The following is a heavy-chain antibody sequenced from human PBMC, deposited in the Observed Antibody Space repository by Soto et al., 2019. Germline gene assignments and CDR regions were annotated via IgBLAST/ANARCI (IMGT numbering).Heavy chain of an antibody. D-gene: IGHD3-22*01. CDR2: IYYSGST. CDR1: GGSISSGGYY. Sequence: SDTLSLTCTVSGGSISSGGYYWSWIRQHPGKGLEWIGYIYYSGSTYYNPSLKSRVTISVDTSKNQFSLKLSSVTAADTAVYYCASYTREGYDSSGLQYYFDYWGQGTLVTVSS. V-gene: IGHV4-31*03. J-gene: IGHJ4*02. CDR3: ASYTREGYDSSGLQYYFDY.